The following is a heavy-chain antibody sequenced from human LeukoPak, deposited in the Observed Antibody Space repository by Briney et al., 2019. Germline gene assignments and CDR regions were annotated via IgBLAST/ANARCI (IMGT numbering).Heavy chain of an antibody. CDR2: ISSSSSYI. CDR1: GFTFSSYS. CDR3: ASGIAVAGTRIDP. Sequence: GGSLRLSCAASGFTFSSYSMNWVRQAPGKGVEWVSSISSSSSYIYYADSVKGRFTISRDNAKNSLYLQMNSLRAEDTAVYYCASGIAVAGTRIDPWGQGTLVTVSS. D-gene: IGHD6-19*01. J-gene: IGHJ5*02. V-gene: IGHV3-21*01.